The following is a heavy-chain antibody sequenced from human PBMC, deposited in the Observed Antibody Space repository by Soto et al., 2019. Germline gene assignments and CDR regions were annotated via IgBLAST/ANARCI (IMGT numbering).Heavy chain of an antibody. Sequence: PSETLSLTCTVSGDYISSYHWSWIRQPPGKGLEWVGFIYSSGNTHYNPSLKSRVTISTDTSKNQFSLKLTSVTAADTAVYYCARAAVPATCCAFEIWGQGKMVTV. D-gene: IGHD1-26*01. CDR1: GDYISSYH. V-gene: IGHV4-59*01. CDR2: IYSSGNT. CDR3: ARAAVPATCCAFEI. J-gene: IGHJ3*02.